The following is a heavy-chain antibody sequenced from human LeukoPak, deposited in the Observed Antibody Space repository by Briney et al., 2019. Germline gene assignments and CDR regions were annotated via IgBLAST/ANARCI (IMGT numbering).Heavy chain of an antibody. V-gene: IGHV1-18*01. Sequence: ASVKVSCKASGYTFTCYGISWVRQAPGQGLEWMGWIRAYNGNTNYAHKLQGRVTMTTDTSTSTAYMELRSFRSDDTAVYYCASVYYDSSGYYYVYYYYYYMDVWGKGTTVTVSS. CDR1: GYTFTCYG. CDR2: IRAYNGNT. CDR3: ASVYYDSSGYYYVYYYYYYMDV. D-gene: IGHD3-22*01. J-gene: IGHJ6*03.